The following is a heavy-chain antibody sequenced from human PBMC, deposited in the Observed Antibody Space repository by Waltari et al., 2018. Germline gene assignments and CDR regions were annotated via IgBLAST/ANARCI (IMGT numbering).Heavy chain of an antibody. CDR2: ISSSSSTI. CDR1: VFTFSRYS. J-gene: IGHJ3*02. V-gene: IGHV3-48*04. D-gene: IGHD3-10*01. CDR3: ARDDYGSGSRLGAFDI. Sequence: EVQLVESGGGLVQPGGSLRLSCAASVFTFSRYSMNWIRQAPGKGLEWVSYISSSSSTIYYADAVKGRFTISRDNAKNSLYLQMNSLRAEDTAVYYCARDDYGSGSRLGAFDIWGQGTMVTVSS.